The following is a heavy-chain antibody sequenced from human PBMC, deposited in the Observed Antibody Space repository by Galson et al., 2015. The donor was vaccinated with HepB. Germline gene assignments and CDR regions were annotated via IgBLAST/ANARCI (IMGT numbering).Heavy chain of an antibody. CDR2: IDSSSSYT. J-gene: IGHJ4*02. CDR3: VRDPPLGTPFDH. CDR1: GFTFSSYN. D-gene: IGHD7-27*01. V-gene: IGHV3-21*01. Sequence: SLRLSCAGSGFTFSSYNMNWVRQAPGKGLEWVASIDSSSSYTYYADSLKGRFTISRDNAKNSLYLQMNSLRPEDTAVYYCVRDPPLGTPFDHWGQGTLVTISS.